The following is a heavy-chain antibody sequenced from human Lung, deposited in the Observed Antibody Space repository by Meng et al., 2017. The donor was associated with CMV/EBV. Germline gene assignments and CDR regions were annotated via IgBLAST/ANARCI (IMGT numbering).Heavy chain of an antibody. CDR3: ASPSSLSPSHYP. CDR1: GVYLSSSNYY. CDR2: IFYSGST. V-gene: IGHV4-39*01. D-gene: IGHD2/OR15-2a*01. Sequence: CSVSGVYLSSSNYYWAWIRQPPGKGLEWIGSIFYSGSTYYNPSLKSRLPLSFPPSPPPFSLPLLSLPSSPPSFSSFASPSSLSPSHYPWGRGTLVTVSS. J-gene: IGHJ5*02.